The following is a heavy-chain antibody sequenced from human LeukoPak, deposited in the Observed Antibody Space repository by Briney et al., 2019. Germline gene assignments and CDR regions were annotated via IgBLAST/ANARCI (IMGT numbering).Heavy chain of an antibody. CDR2: IYHSGST. Sequence: SETLSLTCTVSGYSISSGYYWGWIRQPPGKGLEWIGSIYHSGSTYYNPSLKSRVTISVDTSKNQFSLKLSSVTAADTAVYYCAREYEWELLYYFDYWGQGTLVTVSS. V-gene: IGHV4-38-2*02. D-gene: IGHD1-26*01. J-gene: IGHJ4*02. CDR1: GYSISSGYY. CDR3: AREYEWELLYYFDY.